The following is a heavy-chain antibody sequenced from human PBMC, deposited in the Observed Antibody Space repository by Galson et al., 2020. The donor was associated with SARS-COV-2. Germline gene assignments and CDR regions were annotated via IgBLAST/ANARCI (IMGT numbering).Heavy chain of an antibody. Sequence: SETLSLTCSVSGGSISTSNSYWGWIRQPPGKGLEWIGSIDYSGSSLYNSSLRSRVTMSVDTSKNQFSLKLRSVTAADTAVYYCARDGSGSSWLPENWGQGTLVTVSS. CDR3: ARDGSGSSWLPEN. J-gene: IGHJ4*02. CDR2: IDYSGSS. CDR1: GGSISTSNSY. V-gene: IGHV4-39*02. D-gene: IGHD6-13*01.